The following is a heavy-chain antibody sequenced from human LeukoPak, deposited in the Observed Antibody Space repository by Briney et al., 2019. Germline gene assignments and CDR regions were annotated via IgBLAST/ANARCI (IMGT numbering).Heavy chain of an antibody. CDR3: ARDSRLVIELNAFDI. D-gene: IGHD6-19*01. V-gene: IGHV3-21*01. Sequence: GGSLRLSCAASGLTFSSYSMNWVRQAPGKGLEWVSSISSSSSYIYYADSVKGRFTISRDNAKNSLYLQMNSLRAEDTAVYYCARDSRLVIELNAFDIWGQGTMVTVSS. CDR1: GLTFSSYS. J-gene: IGHJ3*02. CDR2: ISSSSSYI.